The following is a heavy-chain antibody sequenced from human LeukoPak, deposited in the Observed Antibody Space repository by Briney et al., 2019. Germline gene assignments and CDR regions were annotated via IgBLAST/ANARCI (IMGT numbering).Heavy chain of an antibody. Sequence: PGGSLRLSCAASGFTFSSYSMNWVRQAPGKGLEWVSSISSSSSYIYYADSVKGRFTISRDNAKNSLYLQMNSLRAEDTAVYYCARMHCSGGSCFFSAMFEGDAFDIWGQGTMVTVSS. CDR2: ISSSSSYI. J-gene: IGHJ3*02. CDR3: ARMHCSGGSCFFSAMFEGDAFDI. CDR1: GFTFSSYS. D-gene: IGHD2-15*01. V-gene: IGHV3-21*01.